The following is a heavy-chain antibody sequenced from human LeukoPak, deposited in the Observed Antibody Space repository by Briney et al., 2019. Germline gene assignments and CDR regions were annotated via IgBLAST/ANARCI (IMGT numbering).Heavy chain of an antibody. CDR1: GFTFSSYS. V-gene: IGHV3-48*01. J-gene: IGHJ4*02. CDR3: ARVRYDSSGYYVGYFDY. CDR2: ISSSGSAR. Sequence: GGSLRLSCAASGFTFSSYSMNWVRQAPGKGLEWVSYISSSGSARYYADSVKGRFTISRDNSKNTLYLQMNSLRAEDTAVYYCARVRYDSSGYYVGYFDYWGQGTLVTVSS. D-gene: IGHD3-22*01.